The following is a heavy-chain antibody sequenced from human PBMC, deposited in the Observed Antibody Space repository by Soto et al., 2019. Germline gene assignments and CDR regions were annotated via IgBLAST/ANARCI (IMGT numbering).Heavy chain of an antibody. J-gene: IGHJ4*02. CDR2: ISGSGGST. D-gene: IGHD2-21*02. Sequence: GGSLRLSCAASGFTFSSYAMSWVRQAPGKGLEWVSAISGSGGSTYYADSVKGRFTISRDNSENTLYLQMNSLRAEDTAVYYCAKETWGGGGDYPLGYFDYWGQGTLVTVSS. CDR1: GFTFSSYA. CDR3: AKETWGGGGDYPLGYFDY. V-gene: IGHV3-23*01.